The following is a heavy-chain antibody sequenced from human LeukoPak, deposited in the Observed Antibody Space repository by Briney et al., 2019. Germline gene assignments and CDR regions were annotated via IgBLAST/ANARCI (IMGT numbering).Heavy chain of an antibody. CDR1: GYTFTGYY. CDR2: INPNSGGT. V-gene: IGHV1-2*02. Sequence: ASVKVSCEASGYTFTGYYMHWVRQAPGQGLEWMGWINPNSGGTNYAQKFQGRVTMTRDTSISTAYMELSRLRSDDTAVYYCARLYSSGWYLIPDYWGQGTLVTVSS. J-gene: IGHJ4*02. CDR3: ARLYSSGWYLIPDY. D-gene: IGHD6-19*01.